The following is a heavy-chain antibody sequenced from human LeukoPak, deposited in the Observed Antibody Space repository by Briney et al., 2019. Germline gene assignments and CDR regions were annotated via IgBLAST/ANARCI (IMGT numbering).Heavy chain of an antibody. J-gene: IGHJ5*02. CDR3: ARDIAAGSSWFDP. CDR2: INPSGGST. Sequence: GASMKVSCKASGYTFTSYYMHWVRQAPGQGLEWMGIINPSGGSTSYAQKFQGRVTMTRDMSTSTVYMELSSLRSEDTAVYYCARDIAAGSSWFDPWGQGTLVTVSS. D-gene: IGHD6-13*01. V-gene: IGHV1-46*01. CDR1: GYTFTSYY.